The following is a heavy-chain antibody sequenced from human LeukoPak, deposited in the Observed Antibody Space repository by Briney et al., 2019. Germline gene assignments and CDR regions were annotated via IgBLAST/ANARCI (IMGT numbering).Heavy chain of an antibody. V-gene: IGHV1-69*05. CDR3: ASDDLGTAAANSH. CDR1: GGTFSSYA. Sequence: SVKVSCKASGGTFSSYAISWVRQAPGQGLEWMGGIIPIFGTANYAQKFQGRVTITTDESTSTAYMELSSLRSEDTAVYYCASDDLGTAAANSHWGQGTLVTVSS. CDR2: IIPIFGTA. J-gene: IGHJ4*02. D-gene: IGHD6-13*01.